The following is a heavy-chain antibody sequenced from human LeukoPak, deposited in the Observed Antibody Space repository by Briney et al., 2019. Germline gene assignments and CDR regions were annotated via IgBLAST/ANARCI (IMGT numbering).Heavy chain of an antibody. D-gene: IGHD6-25*01. CDR1: GFTLNNYG. Sequence: GGSLRLSCTASGFTLNNYGMHWVRQSPGKGLEWMALIVYDGGQKHYADSVRGRFTMSRDNSKNTVFLQMSSLRTEDTAVYYCVERGAAGLDYWGQGILVTVSS. CDR2: IVYDGGQK. CDR3: VERGAAGLDY. V-gene: IGHV3-30*03. J-gene: IGHJ4*02.